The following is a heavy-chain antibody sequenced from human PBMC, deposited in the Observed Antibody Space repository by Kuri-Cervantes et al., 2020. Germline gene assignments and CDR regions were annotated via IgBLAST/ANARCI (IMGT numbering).Heavy chain of an antibody. J-gene: IGHJ4*02. V-gene: IGHV4-39*07. CDR1: GGSISSGGYY. Sequence: ETLSLTCTVSGGSISSGGYYWSWIRQPPGKRLEWMGEINHSGSTNYNPSLKSRVTISVDTSKNQFSLKLSSVTAEDTAVYYCARGGEYSGYDTWPGYWGQGTLVTVSS. D-gene: IGHD5-12*01. CDR2: INHSGST. CDR3: ARGGEYSGYDTWPGY.